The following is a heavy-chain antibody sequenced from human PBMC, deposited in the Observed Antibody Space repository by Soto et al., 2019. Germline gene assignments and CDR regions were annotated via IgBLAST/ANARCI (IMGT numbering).Heavy chain of an antibody. CDR2: IIPIFGNA. CDR1: GGTFSSYA. V-gene: IGHV1-69*01. J-gene: IGHJ4*02. Sequence: QVQLVQSGAEVKKPGSSVKVSCKASGGTFSSYAISWVRQAPGQGLEWMGGIIPIFGNANYAQKFQGRVTITADAATSPDDMVLSSLSSEDTAVDYCAREPRSGYYGLDYWGQLTLVTVSS. CDR3: AREPRSGYYGLDY. D-gene: IGHD3-22*01.